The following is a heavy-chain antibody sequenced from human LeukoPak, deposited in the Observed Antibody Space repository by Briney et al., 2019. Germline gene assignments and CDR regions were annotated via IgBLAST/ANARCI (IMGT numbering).Heavy chain of an antibody. Sequence: SETLSLTCTVSGDSISNSYWSWIRQPPGKGLEWLGYISPSGDTNYNPSLQSRLTMSLDTSKNQFSLKLSSVTAADTAVYYCAGSTGPFDYWGQGTLVTVSS. J-gene: IGHJ4*02. CDR2: ISPSGDT. D-gene: IGHD1-1*01. CDR1: GDSISNSY. CDR3: AGSTGPFDY. V-gene: IGHV4-59*12.